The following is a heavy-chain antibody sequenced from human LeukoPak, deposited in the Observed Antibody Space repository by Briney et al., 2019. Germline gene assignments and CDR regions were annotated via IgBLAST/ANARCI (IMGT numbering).Heavy chain of an antibody. CDR1: GFTVSSNY. J-gene: IGHJ4*02. CDR3: AEEAKGSVLPPFDY. CDR2: IYSGGST. V-gene: IGHV3-53*01. D-gene: IGHD3-10*01. Sequence: GGSLRLSCAASGFTVSSNYMSWVRQAPGKGLEWVSVIYSGGSTYYADSVKGRFTISRHNSKNTLYLQMNSLRAEDTAVYYCAEEAKGSVLPPFDYWGQGTLVTVSS.